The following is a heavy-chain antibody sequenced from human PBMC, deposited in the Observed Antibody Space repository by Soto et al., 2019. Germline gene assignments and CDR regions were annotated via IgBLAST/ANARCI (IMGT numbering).Heavy chain of an antibody. D-gene: IGHD1-1*01. V-gene: IGHV4-59*08. CDR3: ARRYGYSFDY. J-gene: IGHJ4*02. CDR2: IYYSGSP. CDR1: GGSISSYY. Sequence: QVQLQESGPGLVKPSETLSLTCTVSGGSISSYYWSWIRQPPGKGLEWIGYIYYSGSPNYNPSLKSRVTISVDPPKTQFSLKLSSVTAADTAVYYCARRYGYSFDYWGQGTLVTVSS.